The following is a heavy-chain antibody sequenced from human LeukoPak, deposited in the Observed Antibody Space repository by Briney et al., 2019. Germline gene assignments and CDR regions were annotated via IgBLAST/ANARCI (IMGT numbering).Heavy chain of an antibody. J-gene: IGHJ4*02. CDR1: GFTFSNYA. CDR3: AGPVVPAAQSYDY. D-gene: IGHD2-2*01. CDR2: ILHDGSNK. V-gene: IGHV3-30*04. Sequence: GGSLRLSCAASGFTFSNYALHWVRQAPGKGLEWVAVILHDGSNKYADSVKGRFTISRDNSKNTLYLQMNSLRAEDTAVYYCAGPVVPAAQSYDYWGQGTLVTVSS.